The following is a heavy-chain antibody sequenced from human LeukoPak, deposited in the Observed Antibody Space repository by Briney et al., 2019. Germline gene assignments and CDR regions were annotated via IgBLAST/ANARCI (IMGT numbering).Heavy chain of an antibody. V-gene: IGHV3-74*01. CDR2: INSDGYSF. D-gene: IGHD5-18*01. CDR1: GFTFSSYW. Sequence: GGSLRLSCAASGFTFSSYWMHWVHQAPGKGLEWLARINSDGYSFSYADSVKGRFTISRDNAKNTLYLQMNSLRAEDTAVYYCAKRDTSNWGQGTLVTVSS. CDR3: AKRDTSN. J-gene: IGHJ4*02.